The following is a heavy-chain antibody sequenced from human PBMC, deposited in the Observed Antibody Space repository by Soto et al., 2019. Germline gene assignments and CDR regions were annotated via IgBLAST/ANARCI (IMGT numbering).Heavy chain of an antibody. Sequence: QVQLVQSGTEVRKPGSSVKVSCKASGGLFSTYAITWVRQAPGQGLEWVGGIIPLFATTHYAQKFQGRVAITADESTNTAYLELSRLRSEDTAVYFCARDLLMTVGEDGRTRGFDVWGQGKMVTVSS. CDR1: GGLFSTYA. D-gene: IGHD3-3*01. CDR3: ARDLLMTVGEDGRTRGFDV. J-gene: IGHJ3*01. CDR2: IIPLFATT. V-gene: IGHV1-69*01.